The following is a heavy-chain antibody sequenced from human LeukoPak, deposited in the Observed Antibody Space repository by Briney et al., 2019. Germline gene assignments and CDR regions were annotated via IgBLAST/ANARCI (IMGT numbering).Heavy chain of an antibody. CDR3: ARHLAAGKWALFDY. Sequence: SETLSLTCTVSGGSISSYYWSWIRQPPGKGLEWIGYIYYSGSTNYNPSLKSRVTISVDTSNNQFSLKLSSVTAADTAVYYCARHLAAGKWALFDYWGQGTLVTVSS. V-gene: IGHV4-59*08. CDR2: IYYSGST. CDR1: GGSISSYY. D-gene: IGHD6-13*01. J-gene: IGHJ4*02.